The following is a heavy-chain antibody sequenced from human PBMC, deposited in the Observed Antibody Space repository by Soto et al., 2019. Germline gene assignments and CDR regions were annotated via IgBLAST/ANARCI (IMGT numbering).Heavy chain of an antibody. CDR2: TYYRSNWRH. Sequence: HTLSLTFAISGDSVSSNTAAWNWIRSSPSRGLEWLGRTYYRSNWRHDYAVSVKSRITVKPDTSKNHFSLQLNSVTPDDTAVYYCERGVAGTGFDLWGQGTLVTVSS. J-gene: IGHJ4*02. D-gene: IGHD6-19*01. CDR3: ERGVAGTGFDL. CDR1: GDSVSSNTAA. V-gene: IGHV6-1*01.